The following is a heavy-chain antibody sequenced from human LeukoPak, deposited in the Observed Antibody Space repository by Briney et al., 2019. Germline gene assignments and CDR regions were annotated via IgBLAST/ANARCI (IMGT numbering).Heavy chain of an antibody. CDR3: ARDEDHSSGHGGFDY. J-gene: IGHJ4*02. Sequence: GGSLRLSCAASGFTFSSYSMDWVRQAPGKGLEWVSSISSSSSYIYYADSVKGRFTISRDNAKNSLYLQMNSLRAEDTAVYYCARDEDHSSGHGGFDYWGQGTLVTVSS. D-gene: IGHD3-22*01. CDR1: GFTFSSYS. V-gene: IGHV3-21*01. CDR2: ISSSSSYI.